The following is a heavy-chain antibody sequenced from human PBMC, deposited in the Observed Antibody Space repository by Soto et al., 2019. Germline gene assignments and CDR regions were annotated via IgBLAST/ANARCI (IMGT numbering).Heavy chain of an antibody. CDR2: TTVSGGET. CDR3: GKGGTGDVGDH. D-gene: IGHD1-26*01. V-gene: IGHV3-23*01. Sequence: EVQLLESRGGLVQPGGSLRLSCVASGFTFNNYGMTWVRQAPGKGLEWVSGTTVSGGETYYADSVKGRFTISRDNSKSTLLLQMNSLRAEDTAVYYCGKGGTGDVGDHWGQGTLVTVSS. CDR1: GFTFNNYG. J-gene: IGHJ4*02.